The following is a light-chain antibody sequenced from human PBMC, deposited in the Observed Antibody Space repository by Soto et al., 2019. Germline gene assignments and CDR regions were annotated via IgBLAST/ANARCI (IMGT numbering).Light chain of an antibody. J-gene: IGKJ2*01. CDR3: QQSYSTLPYT. V-gene: IGKV3D-7*01. CDR2: DAS. Sequence: EILLTQSPATLSLSPGERATLSCRASQSLSSNFLAWYQKKPGQPPRLLIYDASNRATGIPARFSGSGSGTDLTLTISSLQTEDFANYYCQQSYSTLPYTFGQGTKVDIK. CDR1: QSLSSNF.